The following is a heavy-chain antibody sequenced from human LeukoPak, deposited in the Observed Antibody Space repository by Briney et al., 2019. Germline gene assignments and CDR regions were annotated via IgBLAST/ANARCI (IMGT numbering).Heavy chain of an antibody. CDR2: MRYDGSDE. CDR3: AKDLSITIFGVSYRGDAFDI. V-gene: IGHV3-30*02. Sequence: GGSLRLSCAASGFTFSNYGMHWVRQAPGKGLEWVAFMRYDGSDEYYADSVKGRFTISRDNSKNTLYLQMNSLRAEDTAVYYCAKDLSITIFGVSYRGDAFDIWGQGTMVTVSS. J-gene: IGHJ3*02. D-gene: IGHD3-3*01. CDR1: GFTFSNYG.